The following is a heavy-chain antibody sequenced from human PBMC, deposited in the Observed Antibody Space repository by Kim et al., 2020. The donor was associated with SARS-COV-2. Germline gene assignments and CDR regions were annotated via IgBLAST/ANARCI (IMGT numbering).Heavy chain of an antibody. Sequence: GGSLRLSCAASGFPFGDYAMTWVRQAPGKGLEWVSTIGAISGSTYHADSVRGRFTISRDNSKNTLYLQMNSLRVEDTAQYYCAKDMFSTNPKYSFDLWGQGTLVTVSS. CDR1: GFPFGDYA. J-gene: IGHJ5*02. CDR3: AKDMFSTNPKYSFDL. V-gene: IGHV3-23*01. D-gene: IGHD2-2*01. CDR2: IGAISGST.